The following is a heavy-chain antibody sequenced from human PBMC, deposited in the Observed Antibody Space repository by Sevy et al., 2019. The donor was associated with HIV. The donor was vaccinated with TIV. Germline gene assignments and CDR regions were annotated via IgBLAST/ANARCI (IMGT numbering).Heavy chain of an antibody. Sequence: GGSLRLSCAASGFTFSSYAMNWVRQAPGKGLEWVSSGSGGNTYYADSVTGRFTISRDSSKNTVSLQMNSLRAEDSAIYYCAKGTLIGAAGLDAFDIWGQGTKVTVSS. D-gene: IGHD6-13*01. CDR1: GFTFSSYA. J-gene: IGHJ3*02. V-gene: IGHV3-23*01. CDR2: SGSGGNT. CDR3: AKGTLIGAAGLDAFDI.